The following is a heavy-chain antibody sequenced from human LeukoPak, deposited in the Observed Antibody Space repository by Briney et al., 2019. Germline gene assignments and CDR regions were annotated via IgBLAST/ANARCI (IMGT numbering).Heavy chain of an antibody. CDR3: TRDRSDYYSFDY. CDR1: GFTFSSYS. CDR2: ISSSSSSE. V-gene: IGHV3-48*02. J-gene: IGHJ4*02. Sequence: GGSLRLSCAASGFTFSSYSMNWVRQAPGKGLEWVSYISSSSSSEYYADSVEGRFTISRDNAKNSLYLQMNSLRDEDTAVYYCTRDRSDYYSFDYWGQGTLVTVSS. D-gene: IGHD3-10*01.